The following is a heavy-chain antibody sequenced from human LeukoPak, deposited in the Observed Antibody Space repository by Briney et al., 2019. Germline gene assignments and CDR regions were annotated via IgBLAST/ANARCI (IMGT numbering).Heavy chain of an antibody. Sequence: ASVKVSCKASGYTFTGYYMHWVRQAPGQGLEWMGWINPNSGGTNYAQKFQGRVTITADESTSTAYMELSSLRSEDTAVYYCAKSLGSTPTHLNYWGQGTLVTVSS. J-gene: IGHJ4*02. CDR2: INPNSGGT. CDR1: GYTFTGYY. D-gene: IGHD1-26*01. V-gene: IGHV1-2*02. CDR3: AKSLGSTPTHLNY.